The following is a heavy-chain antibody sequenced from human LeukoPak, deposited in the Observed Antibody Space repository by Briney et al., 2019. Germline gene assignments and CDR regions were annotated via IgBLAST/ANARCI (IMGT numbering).Heavy chain of an antibody. CDR3: ATGYYYDSSGYHRPFDY. J-gene: IGHJ4*02. D-gene: IGHD3-22*01. CDR1: GGSISSSSYY. Sequence: SETLSLTCTVSGGSISSSSYYWGWIRQPPGKGLEWIGSIYYSGSTYYNPSLKSRVTISVDTSKNQFSLKLSSVTAADTAVYYCATGYYYDSSGYHRPFDYWGQGTLVTVSS. CDR2: IYYSGST. V-gene: IGHV4-39*07.